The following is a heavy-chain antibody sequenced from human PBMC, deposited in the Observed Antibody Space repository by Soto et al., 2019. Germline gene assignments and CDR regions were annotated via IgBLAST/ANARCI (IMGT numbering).Heavy chain of an antibody. V-gene: IGHV3-23*01. CDR3: AKFFYEYSYYGMDA. J-gene: IGHJ6*02. CDR1: GFTFSNNA. D-gene: IGHD3-22*01. CDR2: ISGSGGNT. Sequence: GGSLRLSCAASGFTFSNNAMSWVRQAPGKGLEWVSVISGSGGNTYYADSVKGRFIISRDNSKSTLYLQMNSLRVEDTAIYYCAKFFYEYSYYGMDAWGQGTTVTVSS.